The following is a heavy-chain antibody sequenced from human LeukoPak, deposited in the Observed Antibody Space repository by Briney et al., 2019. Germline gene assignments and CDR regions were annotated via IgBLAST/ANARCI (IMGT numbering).Heavy chain of an antibody. CDR3: ARLSNYDFWSGYLPLGWFDP. Sequence: ETLSLTCTVSGGSISSYYWSWIRQPPGKGLEWFGYIYDSGSTNYNPSLKSRVTISVDTSKNQFSLKLSSVTAADTAVYYCARLSNYDFWSGYLPLGWFDPWGQGTLVTVSS. CDR1: GGSISSYY. D-gene: IGHD3-3*01. CDR2: IYDSGST. J-gene: IGHJ5*02. V-gene: IGHV4-59*08.